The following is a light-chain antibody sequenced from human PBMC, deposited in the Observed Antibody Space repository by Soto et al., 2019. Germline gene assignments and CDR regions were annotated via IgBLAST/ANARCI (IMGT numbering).Light chain of an antibody. V-gene: IGLV2-14*01. CDR2: AAS. CDR3: SLYTSDSSYV. CDR1: SSDVGLYDY. J-gene: IGLJ1*01. Sequence: SALTQPASVSGYPGQSITISCTGTSSDVGLYDYVSWYQQHPGKAPQLMIYAASNRPSGVSNRFSASKSGNTASLFISGLQAEDEADYYCSLYTSDSSYVFGSGTKATVL.